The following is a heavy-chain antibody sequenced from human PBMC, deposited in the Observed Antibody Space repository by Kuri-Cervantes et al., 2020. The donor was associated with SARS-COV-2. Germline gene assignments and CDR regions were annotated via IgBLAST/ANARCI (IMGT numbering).Heavy chain of an antibody. CDR2: IYSGGST. CDR3: ARDLGEGPTGY. CDR1: GFTVSSNY. V-gene: IGHV3-66*01. Sequence: GGSLRLSCAASGFTVSSNYMSWVRQAPGKGLEWVSVIYSGGSTYYADPVKGRFTISRDNSKNTLYLQMNSLRAEDTAVYYCARDLGEGPTGYWGQGTLVTVSS. J-gene: IGHJ4*02. D-gene: IGHD3-16*01.